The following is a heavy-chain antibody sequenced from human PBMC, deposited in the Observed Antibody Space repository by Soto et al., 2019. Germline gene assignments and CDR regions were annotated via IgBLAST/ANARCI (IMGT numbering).Heavy chain of an antibody. D-gene: IGHD6-19*01. V-gene: IGHV3-23*01. J-gene: IGHJ4*02. CDR2: ISGGGETT. CDR3: AKGGRTTGWYADFDY. CDR1: GFTFSDYA. Sequence: EVQLLESGGGLVQPGGSLRLSCAASGFTFSDYAMSWVRQAPGEGLEWVSTISGGGETTYYGDSVRGRFTLSRDNSGNTVHLQMSSLRADDTATYYCAKGGRTTGWYADFDYWGQGILVTVSS.